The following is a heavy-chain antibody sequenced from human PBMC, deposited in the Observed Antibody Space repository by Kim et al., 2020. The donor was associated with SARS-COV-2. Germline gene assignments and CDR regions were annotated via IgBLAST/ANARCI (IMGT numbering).Heavy chain of an antibody. D-gene: IGHD3-10*01. V-gene: IGHV4-59*01. CDR3: ARAKSDYYGSGSYFYGMDV. J-gene: IGHJ6*02. CDR1: GGSISSYY. CDR2: IYYSGST. Sequence: SETLSLTCTVSGGSISSYYWSWIRQSPGKGLEWIGYIYYSGSTNYNPSLKSRVTISVDTSKNQFSLKLSSVTAADTAVYYCARAKSDYYGSGSYFYGMDVWGQGTTVTVSS.